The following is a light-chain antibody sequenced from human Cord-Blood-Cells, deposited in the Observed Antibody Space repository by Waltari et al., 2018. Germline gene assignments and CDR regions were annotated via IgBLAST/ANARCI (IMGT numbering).Light chain of an antibody. V-gene: IGKV3-15*01. Sequence: EIVMTQPPATLSVSPGERATLSCRASQSVSSNLAWYQQKPGQAPRLLIYGASTRATGIPARCSGSGSGTEFTLTISSQQSEDFAVYYCQQYNNWPPWTFGQGP. CDR3: QQYNNWPPWT. CDR2: GAS. J-gene: IGKJ1*01. CDR1: QSVSSN.